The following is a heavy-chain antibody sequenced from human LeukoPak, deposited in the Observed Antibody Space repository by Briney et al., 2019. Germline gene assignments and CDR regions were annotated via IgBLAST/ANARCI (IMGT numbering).Heavy chain of an antibody. Sequence: PSETLSLTCAVYGGSFSGHYWSWIRQPPGKGLEWIGEINHSGSTNYNPSLKSRVTISVDTSKNQFSLKLSSVTAADTAVYYCARGRYYDSSGYYYNFDYWGQGTRVTVSS. J-gene: IGHJ4*02. D-gene: IGHD3-22*01. V-gene: IGHV4-34*01. CDR2: INHSGST. CDR1: GGSFSGHY. CDR3: ARGRYYDSSGYYYNFDY.